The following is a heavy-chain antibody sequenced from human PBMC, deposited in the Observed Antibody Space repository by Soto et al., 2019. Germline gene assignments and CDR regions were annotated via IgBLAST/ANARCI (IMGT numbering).Heavy chain of an antibody. J-gene: IGHJ6*02. Sequence: LSLSCAASGFTFSSYGMHWVRQAPGKGLEWVAVISYDGSNKYYADSVKGRFTISRDNSKNTLYLQMNSLRAEDTAVYYCAKDRGAYRYYGMDVWGQGTTVTVS. CDR3: AKDRGAYRYYGMDV. V-gene: IGHV3-30*18. CDR2: ISYDGSNK. CDR1: GFTFSSYG. D-gene: IGHD1-26*01.